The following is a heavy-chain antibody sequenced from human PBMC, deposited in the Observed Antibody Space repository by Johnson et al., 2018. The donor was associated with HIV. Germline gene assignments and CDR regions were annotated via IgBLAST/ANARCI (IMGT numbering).Heavy chain of an antibody. CDR2: IWYDGNNK. Sequence: QMLLVESGGGVVQPGGSLRLSCVVSGFTFSSYGMHWVRQAPGKGLEWVAFIWYDGNNKFYTDSVKGRFTISRDNSKNTLYLQMNSLRGEDTAVYFCAKDSLVIAVSPAAFDIGGQGTMVTVSS. V-gene: IGHV3-30*02. CDR1: GFTFSSYG. D-gene: IGHD2-21*01. CDR3: AKDSLVIAVSPAAFDI. J-gene: IGHJ3*02.